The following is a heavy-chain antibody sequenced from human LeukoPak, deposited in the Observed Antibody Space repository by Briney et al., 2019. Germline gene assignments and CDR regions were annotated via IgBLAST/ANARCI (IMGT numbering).Heavy chain of an antibody. V-gene: IGHV3-21*01. CDR2: ISSSSSYI. CDR1: GFTFSSYS. CDR3: ARDFGNAFDI. D-gene: IGHD1-14*01. J-gene: IGHJ3*02. Sequence: GRSLRLSCAASGFTFSSYSRNWVRQAPEKGLEWVSSISSSSSYIYYADSVKGRFTISRDNAKNSLYLQMNSLRAEDTAVYYCARDFGNAFDIWGQGTMVTVSS.